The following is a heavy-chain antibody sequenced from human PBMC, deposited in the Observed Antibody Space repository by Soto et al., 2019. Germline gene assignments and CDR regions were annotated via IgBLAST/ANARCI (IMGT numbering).Heavy chain of an antibody. V-gene: IGHV5-51*01. J-gene: IGHJ3*02. CDR2: IYPGDSET. CDR1: GYSFTTYW. CDR3: ARLGYTSGYCEI. D-gene: IGHD3-22*01. Sequence: GESLKISCEASGYSFTTYWIAWVRQMPGKGLEWMGIIYPGDSETRHSPSFQGQVTISADKSISTAYLQWSSMKASDTAMYYCARLGYTSGYCEIWGQWTMVPGS.